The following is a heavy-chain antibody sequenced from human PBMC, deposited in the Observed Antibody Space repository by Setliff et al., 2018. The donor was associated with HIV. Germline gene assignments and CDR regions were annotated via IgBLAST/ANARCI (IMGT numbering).Heavy chain of an antibody. V-gene: IGHV3-30*03. J-gene: IGHJ4*02. CDR3: ARSRAAGFDY. CDR2: ISYDGGNE. D-gene: IGHD6-13*01. Sequence: GSLRLSCAASGFTFSDYGMHWVRQAPGKGLEWVALISYDGGNEYHADSVKGRFTISRDNSKNTLYLQMNSLRAEDTAVYYCARSRAAGFDYWGQGTLVTVSS. CDR1: GFTFSDYG.